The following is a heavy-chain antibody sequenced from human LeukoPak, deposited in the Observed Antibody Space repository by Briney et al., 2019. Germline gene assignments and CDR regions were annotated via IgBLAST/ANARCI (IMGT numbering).Heavy chain of an antibody. J-gene: IGHJ4*02. D-gene: IGHD2-2*01. Sequence: SSETLSLTCAVYGGSFSGYYWSWIRQPPGKGLEWIGEINHSGSTNYNPSLKSRVTISVDTSKNQFSLKLSSVTAADTAVYYCARGGDIVVVPAATFDYWGQGTLVTVSS. CDR3: ARGGDIVVVPAATFDY. CDR2: INHSGST. CDR1: GGSFSGYY. V-gene: IGHV4-34*01.